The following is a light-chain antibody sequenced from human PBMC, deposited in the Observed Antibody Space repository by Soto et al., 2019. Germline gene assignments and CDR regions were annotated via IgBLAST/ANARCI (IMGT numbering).Light chain of an antibody. CDR1: NSDVGRYNS. CDR2: AVR. J-gene: IGLJ3*02. V-gene: IGLV2-11*01. Sequence: QSALTQPHSVSGSPGQSVTISWTGTNSDVGRYNSVSWYQQLPGKAPKIIISAVRQRPSGVPDRFSGSKSGNTASLTISGLQADDEADYFCFSYTANDNWVFGGGTKVTAL. CDR3: FSYTANDNWV.